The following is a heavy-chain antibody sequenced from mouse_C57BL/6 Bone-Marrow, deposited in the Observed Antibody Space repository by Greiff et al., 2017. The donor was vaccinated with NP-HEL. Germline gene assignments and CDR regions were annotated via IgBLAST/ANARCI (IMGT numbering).Heavy chain of an antibody. D-gene: IGHD1-1*01. CDR2: IDPANGNT. CDR3: ARSFITTVVAPFAY. J-gene: IGHJ3*01. CDR1: GFNIKNTY. V-gene: IGHV14-3*01. Sequence: EVKLQESVAELVRPGASVKLSCTASGFNIKNTYMHWVKQRPEQGLEWIGRIDPANGNTKYAPKFQGKATITADTSSNTAYLQLSSLTSEDTAIYYCARSFITTVVAPFAYWGQGTLVTVSA.